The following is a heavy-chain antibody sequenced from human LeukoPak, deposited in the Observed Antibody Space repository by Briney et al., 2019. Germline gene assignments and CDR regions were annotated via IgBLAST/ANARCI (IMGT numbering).Heavy chain of an antibody. V-gene: IGHV3-23*01. J-gene: IGHJ6*03. Sequence: GGSLRLSCAASGFTFSSYAISWVRQAPGKGLEWVSAISGSGGSTYYADSVKGRFTISGDNSKNTLYLQMNSLRAEDTAVYYCAKAYSGYEYYYYYMDVWGKGTTVTVSS. D-gene: IGHD5-12*01. CDR3: AKAYSGYEYYYYYMDV. CDR2: ISGSGGST. CDR1: GFTFSSYA.